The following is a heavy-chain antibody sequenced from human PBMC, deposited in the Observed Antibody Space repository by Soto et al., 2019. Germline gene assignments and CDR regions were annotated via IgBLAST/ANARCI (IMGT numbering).Heavy chain of an antibody. J-gene: IGHJ4*02. CDR2: IYYSGST. V-gene: IGHV4-59*01. CDR3: ARLTVAGYFDY. CDR1: GGSISSYY. Sequence: PSETLSLTCTVSGGSISSYYWSWIRQPPGKGLEWIGYIYYSGSTNYNPSLKSRVTISVDTSKNQFSLKLSSVTAADTAVYYCARLTVAGYFDYWGQGTLVTVSS. D-gene: IGHD6-19*01.